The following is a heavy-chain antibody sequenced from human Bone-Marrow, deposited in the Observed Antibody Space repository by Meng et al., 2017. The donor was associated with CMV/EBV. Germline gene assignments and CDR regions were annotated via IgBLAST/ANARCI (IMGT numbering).Heavy chain of an antibody. J-gene: IGHJ4*02. CDR1: GYTFTSYG. V-gene: IGHV1-46*01. CDR2: INPSGGST. CDR3: ARAYDFWSGRRVIFDY. D-gene: IGHD3-3*01. Sequence: ASVKVSCKASGYTFTSYGISWVRQAPGQGLEWMGIINPSGGSTSYAQKFQGRVTMTRDTSTSTVYMELSSLRSEDTAVYYCARAYDFWSGRRVIFDYWGQGTLVTGSS.